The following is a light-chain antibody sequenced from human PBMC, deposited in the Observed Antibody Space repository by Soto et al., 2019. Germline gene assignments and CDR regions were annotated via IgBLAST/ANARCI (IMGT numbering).Light chain of an antibody. CDR3: SSYAGSNNFNYV. CDR2: EVS. Sequence: SDLSRAVYGIGFAGRCVTINSTGTSSDVVGYNYVSWYQQHPGKAPKLMIYEVSKRPSGVSDRFSGSKSGNTASLTVSGLQAEYEADYCCSSYAGSNNFNYVFRTGTKVTVL. CDR1: SSDVVGYNY. J-gene: IGLJ1*01. V-gene: IGLV2-8*01.